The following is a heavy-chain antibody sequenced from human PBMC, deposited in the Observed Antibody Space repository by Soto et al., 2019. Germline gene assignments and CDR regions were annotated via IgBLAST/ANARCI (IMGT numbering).Heavy chain of an antibody. CDR3: AREPIFHGFDY. D-gene: IGHD3-3*01. J-gene: IGHJ4*02. V-gene: IGHV4-59*01. Sequence: SETLSLTCTVSGGSISSYYWSWIRQPPGKGLEWIGYIYYSGSTNYNPSLKSRVTISVDTSKNQFSLKLSSVTAADTAVYYCAREPIFHGFDYWGQGTLVTVSS. CDR1: GGSISSYY. CDR2: IYYSGST.